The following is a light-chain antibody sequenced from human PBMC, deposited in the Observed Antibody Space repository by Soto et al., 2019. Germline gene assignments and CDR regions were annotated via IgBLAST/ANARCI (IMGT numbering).Light chain of an antibody. V-gene: IGKV1-9*01. CDR1: HAISSY. J-gene: IGKJ3*01. Sequence: IQLTQSPSSLSASVGDRVTISCRASHAISSYLAWYQQKPGKAPKLLIYAASTLQSGVPSRLSGSGAGTDFTLTIRSLQPEDFATYYCQQLDNYPPFGPGTKVDIK. CDR3: QQLDNYPP. CDR2: AAS.